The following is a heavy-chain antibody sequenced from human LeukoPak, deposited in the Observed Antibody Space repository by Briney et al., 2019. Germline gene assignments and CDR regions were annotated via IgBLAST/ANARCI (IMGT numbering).Heavy chain of an antibody. CDR2: IYHSGST. CDR3: ARDQVLLGFDP. V-gene: IGHV4-30-2*01. Sequence: SETLSLTCAVSGGSISSGGYSWSWIRQPPGKGLEWIGYIYHSGSTYYNPSLKSRVTISVDTSKNQFSLKLSSVTAADTAVYYCARDQVLLGFDPWGQGTLVTVSS. J-gene: IGHJ5*02. CDR1: GGSISSGGYS. D-gene: IGHD2/OR15-2a*01.